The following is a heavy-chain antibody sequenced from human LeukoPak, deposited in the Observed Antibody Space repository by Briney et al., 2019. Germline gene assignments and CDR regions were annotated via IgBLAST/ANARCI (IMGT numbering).Heavy chain of an antibody. D-gene: IGHD5-18*01. Sequence: SVKVSCKASGGTFSSYAISWVRQAPGQGLEWMGGIIPIFGTANYAQKFQGRVTITADESTSTAYMELSSLRSGDTAVYYCARQRGGYSYASPEYYFDYWGQGTLVTVSS. CDR3: ARQRGGYSYASPEYYFDY. J-gene: IGHJ4*02. CDR1: GGTFSSYA. CDR2: IIPIFGTA. V-gene: IGHV1-69*13.